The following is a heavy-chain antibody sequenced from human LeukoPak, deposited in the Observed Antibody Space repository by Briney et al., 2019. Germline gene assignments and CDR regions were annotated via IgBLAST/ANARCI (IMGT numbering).Heavy chain of an antibody. V-gene: IGHV5-51*01. D-gene: IGHD3-22*01. CDR3: ARTYYYDCSGPHGAKYFDY. CDR2: IYPGDSDT. CDR1: GYSFTSYW. Sequence: GESLKISCKGSGYSFTSYWIGWVRQMPGKGLEWMGIIYPGDSDTRYSPSFQGQVTISADKSISTAYLQWSSLKASDTAMYYCARTYYYDCSGPHGAKYFDYWGQGTLVTVSS. J-gene: IGHJ4*02.